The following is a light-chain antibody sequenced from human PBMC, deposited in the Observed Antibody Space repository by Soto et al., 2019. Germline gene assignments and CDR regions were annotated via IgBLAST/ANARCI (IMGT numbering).Light chain of an antibody. J-gene: IGKJ1*01. Sequence: EIVLTQSPGTLSLSPGERATLSCRASQSVSSSYLAWYQQKPGQAPRLLIYGASSRATGIPDRFSGSGCRTDFPLTISRLELEDFAVYYCQQYGNSPGTFGQGTKVEIK. V-gene: IGKV3-20*01. CDR2: GAS. CDR1: QSVSSSY. CDR3: QQYGNSPGT.